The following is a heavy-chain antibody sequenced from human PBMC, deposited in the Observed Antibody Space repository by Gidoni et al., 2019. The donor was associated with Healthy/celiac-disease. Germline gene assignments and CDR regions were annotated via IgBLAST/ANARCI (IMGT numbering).Heavy chain of an antibody. D-gene: IGHD3-10*01. Sequence: QLQLQQWGAGLLKPSETLSLTCAVYGGSFSGYYWRWIRQPPGKGLEWIGEINHSGSTNYNPSLKSRVTISVDTSKNQFSLKLSSVTAADTAVYYCARGRILWFGELLWRRQRTFDYWGQGTLVTVSS. V-gene: IGHV4-34*01. J-gene: IGHJ4*02. CDR1: GGSFSGYY. CDR2: INHSGST. CDR3: ARGRILWFGELLWRRQRTFDY.